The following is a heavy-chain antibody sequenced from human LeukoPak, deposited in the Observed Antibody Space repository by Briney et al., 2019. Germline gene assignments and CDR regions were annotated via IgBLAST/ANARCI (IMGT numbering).Heavy chain of an antibody. CDR3: ARRVGDKDYFDY. D-gene: IGHD1-26*01. CDR1: GGSISSYY. V-gene: IGHV4-59*01. CDR2: IHYSGST. J-gene: IGHJ4*02. Sequence: SETLSLTCTVSGGSISSYYWSWIRQPPGKGLEWIGYIHYSGSTNYNNSLKSRVTISVDTSKNQVSLKLSSVTAADMAVYYCARRVGDKDYFDYWGQGTLVTVSS.